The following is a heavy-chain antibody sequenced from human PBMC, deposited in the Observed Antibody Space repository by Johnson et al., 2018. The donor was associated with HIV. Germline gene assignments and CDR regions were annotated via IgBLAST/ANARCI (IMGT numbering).Heavy chain of an antibody. CDR1: GFTVSSYY. CDR3: ARACRDGYTCDAFDI. CDR2: LFSGVTT. D-gene: IGHD5-24*01. V-gene: IGHV3-66*01. Sequence: VKLVESGGGVVRPGGSLRLSCAASGFTVSSYYMTWVRQAPGKGLEWVSVLFSGVTTYYADSLKGRFTISRDSSKNTLYLQMNSLRAEDTAVYYCARACRDGYTCDAFDIWGQGTMVTVSS. J-gene: IGHJ3*02.